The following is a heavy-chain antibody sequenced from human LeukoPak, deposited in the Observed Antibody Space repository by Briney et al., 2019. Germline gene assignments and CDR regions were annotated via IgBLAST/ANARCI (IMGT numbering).Heavy chain of an antibody. J-gene: IGHJ4*02. Sequence: PSETLSLTCAVYGGSFSGFYWSWIRQHPGKGLEWLGYIYYSGTTYYNPSLRSRVTFSVDTSKNQFSLKLNPVTAADTAPYYCARGTTDGYSYGRFDYWGQGTLVTVSS. V-gene: IGHV4-31*11. CDR3: ARGTTDGYSYGRFDY. CDR1: GGSFSGFY. CDR2: IYYSGTT. D-gene: IGHD5-18*01.